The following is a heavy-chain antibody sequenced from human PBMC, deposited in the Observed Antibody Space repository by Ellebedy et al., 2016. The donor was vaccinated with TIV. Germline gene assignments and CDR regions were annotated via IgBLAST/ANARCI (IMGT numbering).Heavy chain of an antibody. Sequence: SQTLSLTXAISGDSVSTNSAAWNWIRQSPSRGLEWLGRTYYRSKWFNDYAASVRSRLTINADTSKNQCSLQLNSVTPEDTAVYYCARALGPPRNRHYFDYWGPGALVTVSS. CDR3: ARALGPPRNRHYFDY. D-gene: IGHD1-14*01. J-gene: IGHJ4*02. CDR1: GDSVSTNSAA. V-gene: IGHV6-1*01. CDR2: TYYRSKWFN.